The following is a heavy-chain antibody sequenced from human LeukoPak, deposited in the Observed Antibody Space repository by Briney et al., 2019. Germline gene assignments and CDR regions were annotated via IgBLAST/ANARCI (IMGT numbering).Heavy chain of an antibody. Sequence: PSETLSLTCTVSGGSISSSSYYWGWIRQPPGKGLEWIGSIYYSGSTYYNPSLKSRVTISVDTSKNQFSLKLSSVTAADTAVYYCAIHYLYNWFDPWGQGTLVTVSS. CDR1: GGSISSSSYY. CDR2: IYYSGST. D-gene: IGHD3-16*01. J-gene: IGHJ5*02. V-gene: IGHV4-39*07. CDR3: AIHYLYNWFDP.